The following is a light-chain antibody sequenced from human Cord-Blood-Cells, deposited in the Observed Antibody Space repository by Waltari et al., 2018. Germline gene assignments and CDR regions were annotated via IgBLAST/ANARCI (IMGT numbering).Light chain of an antibody. V-gene: IGKV1-39*01. Sequence: IQTTQAPSPLSASVEDSVAITFLASQSISCYFHWYQQKPGKAPKLLIYAASSLQSGVPARFSGSGSGTDFTLTISSLQPEDFATYYCQQSYSTPFTFGQGTKLEIK. CDR1: QSISCY. J-gene: IGKJ2*01. CDR2: AAS. CDR3: QQSYSTPFT.